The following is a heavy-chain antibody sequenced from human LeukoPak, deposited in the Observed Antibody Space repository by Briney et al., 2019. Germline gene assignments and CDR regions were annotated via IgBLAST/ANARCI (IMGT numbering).Heavy chain of an antibody. Sequence: SSETLSLTCAVYGGSFSGYYWSWIRQPPGKGLEWIGEINHSGSTNYNPSLKSRVTISVDTSKNQFSLKLSSLTAADTAVYYCARLRRSRLAEFDYWGQGTLVTVSS. D-gene: IGHD3-3*02. CDR2: INHSGST. V-gene: IGHV4-34*01. CDR3: ARLRRSRLAEFDY. CDR1: GGSFSGYY. J-gene: IGHJ4*02.